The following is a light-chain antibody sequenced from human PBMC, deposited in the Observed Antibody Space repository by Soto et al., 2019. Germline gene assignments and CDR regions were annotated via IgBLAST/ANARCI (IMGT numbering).Light chain of an antibody. CDR1: QSLLHSAGNTY. V-gene: IGKV2D-29*01. CDR2: QVS. J-gene: IGKJ1*01. CDR3: MQGTQLPWT. Sequence: EIVLTQTPLSLSVTPGQPASISCKSSQSLLHSAGNTYLYWYLQRPGLPPHHLIYQVSKRFSGVPDRFSGSGSGTDFTLSISRVESEDVGVYYCMQGTQLPWTFGQGTRVE.